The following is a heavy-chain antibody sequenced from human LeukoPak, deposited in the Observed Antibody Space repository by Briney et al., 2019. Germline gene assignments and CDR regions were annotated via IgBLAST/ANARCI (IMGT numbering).Heavy chain of an antibody. J-gene: IGHJ4*02. CDR3: ARDEGLWAPDY. CDR2: ISSSSRTI. D-gene: IGHD2-21*01. CDR1: GFTFSSYR. Sequence: GGSLRLSCAASGFTFSSYRMNWVRQAPGKGLEWVSYISSSSRTIYYADSVKGRFTISRDNAKNSLYLQMNSLRAEDTAVYYCARDEGLWAPDYWGQGTLVTVSS. V-gene: IGHV3-48*04.